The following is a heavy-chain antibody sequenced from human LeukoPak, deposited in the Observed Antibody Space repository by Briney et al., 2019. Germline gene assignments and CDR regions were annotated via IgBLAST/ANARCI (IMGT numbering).Heavy chain of an antibody. CDR1: GGTFSSYT. CDR2: IIPILGIA. J-gene: IGHJ4*02. D-gene: IGHD3-22*01. CDR3: ARDLGYYDSSGYHGY. Sequence: SVKVSCKASGGTFSSYTISWVRQAPGQGREWMGRIIPILGIANYAQKFQGRVTITADKSTSTAYMELSSLRSEDTAVYYCARDLGYYDSSGYHGYWGQGTLVTVSS. V-gene: IGHV1-69*04.